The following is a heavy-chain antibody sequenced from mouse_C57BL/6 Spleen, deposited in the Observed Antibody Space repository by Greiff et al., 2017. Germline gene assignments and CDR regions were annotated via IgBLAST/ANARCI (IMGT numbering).Heavy chain of an antibody. CDR2: IDPEDGET. CDR3: ACGSSCAWFAY. D-gene: IGHD1-1*01. J-gene: IGHJ3*01. Sequence: VQLQQSGAELVKPGASVKLSCTASGFNIKDYYMHWVKQRTEQGLKWIGRIDPEDGETKYTPKFQGKATITADTSSNTAYLQLSSLSSEDSAVYSCACGSSCAWFAYWGQGTLVTVSA. V-gene: IGHV14-2*01. CDR1: GFNIKDYY.